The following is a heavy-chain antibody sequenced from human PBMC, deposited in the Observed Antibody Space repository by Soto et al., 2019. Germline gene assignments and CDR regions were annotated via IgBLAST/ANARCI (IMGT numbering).Heavy chain of an antibody. CDR2: IYYSGST. CDR3: ARQVRGVIGGYYYYYMDV. D-gene: IGHD3-10*01. V-gene: IGHV4-59*08. J-gene: IGHJ6*03. Sequence: SETLSLTCTVSGGSISSYYWSWIRQPPGKGLEWIGYIYYSGSTNYNPSLKSRVTISVDTSKNQFSLKLSSVTAADTAVYYCARQVRGVIGGYYYYYMDVWGKGTTVTVSS. CDR1: GGSISSYY.